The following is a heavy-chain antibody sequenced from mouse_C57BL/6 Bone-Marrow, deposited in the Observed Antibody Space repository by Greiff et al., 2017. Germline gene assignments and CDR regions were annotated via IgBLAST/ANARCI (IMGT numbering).Heavy chain of an antibody. V-gene: IGHV5-9*01. CDR2: ISGGGGNT. Sequence: EVKLVESGGGLVKPGGSLQLSCAASGFTFSSYTMSWVRQTPEKRLQWVAAISGGGGNTYSPDSVKGRFTISRDNDKNILYLQMGSLRSEDTALYYWSRQVTTVLATKYFDVWGTGTTVTVTS. CDR1: GFTFSSYT. CDR3: SRQVTTVLATKYFDV. D-gene: IGHD1-1*01. J-gene: IGHJ1*03.